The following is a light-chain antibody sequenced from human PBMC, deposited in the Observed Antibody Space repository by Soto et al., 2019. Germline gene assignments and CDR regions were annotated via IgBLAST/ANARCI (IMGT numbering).Light chain of an antibody. CDR3: QQYGRSPRT. CDR2: DAS. J-gene: IGKJ2*02. V-gene: IGKV3-20*01. CDR1: QSVSSSY. Sequence: EIVLPQSPGTLSLSPGERATLSCRASQSVSSSYLAWYPQKPGQAPRLLMSDASTRATGIPDRFSGSGSGTDFTLTNNRLEPEDFAVYYCQQYGRSPRTFGQGTKLEIK.